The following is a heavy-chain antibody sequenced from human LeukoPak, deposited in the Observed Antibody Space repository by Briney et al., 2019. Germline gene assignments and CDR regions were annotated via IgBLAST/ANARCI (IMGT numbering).Heavy chain of an antibody. Sequence: PSETLSLTCTVSGGSISSSSYYWGWIRQPPGKGLEWIGSIYYSGSTYYNPSLKSRVTISVDTSKNQFSLKLSSVTAADTAVYYCARCRSDYGDYRVDYWGQGTLVTVSS. J-gene: IGHJ4*02. D-gene: IGHD4-17*01. CDR1: GGSISSSSYY. V-gene: IGHV4-39*07. CDR3: ARCRSDYGDYRVDY. CDR2: IYYSGST.